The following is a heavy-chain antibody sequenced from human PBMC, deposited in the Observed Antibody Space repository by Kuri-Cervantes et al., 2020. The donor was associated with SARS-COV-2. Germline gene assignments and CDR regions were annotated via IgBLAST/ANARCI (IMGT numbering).Heavy chain of an antibody. CDR2: ISYDGSNK. D-gene: IGHD7-27*01. Sequence: GESLKISCAASGFTFSSYAMHWVRQAPGKGLEWVAVISYDGSNKYYADSVKGRFTISRDNSKNTLYLQMNSLRAEDTAVYYCAKVKVVLGYFDYWGQGTRVTGAS. CDR3: AKVKVVLGYFDY. V-gene: IGHV3-30-3*01. J-gene: IGHJ4*02. CDR1: GFTFSSYA.